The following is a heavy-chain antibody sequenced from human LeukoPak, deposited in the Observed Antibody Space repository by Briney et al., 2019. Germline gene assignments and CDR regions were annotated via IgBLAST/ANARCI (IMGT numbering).Heavy chain of an antibody. D-gene: IGHD3-3*01. CDR1: GYTFTSYD. CDR3: ARSYDFWSGYYTGVDY. Sequence: ASVKVSCKASGYTFTSYDINWVRQATGQGLEWMGWMNPNSGNTGYAQKFQGRVTITRNTSISTAYMELSSLRSEDTAVYYCARSYDFWSGYYTGVDYWGQGTLVTVSS. CDR2: MNPNSGNT. J-gene: IGHJ4*02. V-gene: IGHV1-8*03.